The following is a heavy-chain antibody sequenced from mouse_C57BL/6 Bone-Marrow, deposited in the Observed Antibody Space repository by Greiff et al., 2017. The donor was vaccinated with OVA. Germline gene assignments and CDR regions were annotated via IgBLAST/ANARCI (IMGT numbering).Heavy chain of an antibody. V-gene: IGHV5-4*01. Sequence: EVQLVESGGGLVKPGGSLKLSCAASGFTFSSYAMSWVRQTPEKRLEWVATISDGGSYTYYPDNVKGRFTISRDNAKNNLYLQMSHLKSEDTAMYYCARELLMGAYWGQGTLVTVSA. D-gene: IGHD2-1*01. CDR3: ARELLMGAY. J-gene: IGHJ3*01. CDR1: GFTFSSYA. CDR2: ISDGGSYT.